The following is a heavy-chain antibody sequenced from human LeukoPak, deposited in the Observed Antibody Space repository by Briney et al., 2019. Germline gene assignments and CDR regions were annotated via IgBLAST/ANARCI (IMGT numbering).Heavy chain of an antibody. D-gene: IGHD1-26*01. V-gene: IGHV1-46*01. CDR3: ARGGVGATTYVWFDP. J-gene: IGHJ5*02. CDR1: GYTFTNYY. CDR2: INPSGGST. Sequence: GASVKVSCKAAGYTFTNYYIHCVRQAPGQGLECMGIINPSGGSTSYAQKFQGRVTMTRDMSTSTVYMELSSLRSEDTAVYYCARGGVGATTYVWFDPWGQGTLATVSS.